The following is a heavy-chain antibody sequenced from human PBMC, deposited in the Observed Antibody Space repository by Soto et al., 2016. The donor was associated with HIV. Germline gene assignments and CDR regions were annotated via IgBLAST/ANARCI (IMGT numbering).Heavy chain of an antibody. Sequence: EVQLVESGGGLVKPGGSLRLTCEASGFPFDDYSMNWVRQAPGKGLQWVSSISSTSTYIYYADSLEGRFTVSRDNAKNSLFLQMDSLRVEDTAVYYCATLYYGSGRAVFDIWGQGTTVTVSS. CDR3: ATLYYGSGRAVFDI. V-gene: IGHV3-21*01. J-gene: IGHJ3*02. D-gene: IGHD3-10*01. CDR1: GFPFDDYS. CDR2: ISSTSTYI.